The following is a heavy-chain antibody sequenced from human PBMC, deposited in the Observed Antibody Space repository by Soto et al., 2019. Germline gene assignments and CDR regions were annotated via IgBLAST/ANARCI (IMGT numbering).Heavy chain of an antibody. V-gene: IGHV2-5*02. D-gene: IGHD3-3*01. Sequence: QITLKESGPPVVKPTETLTLTCTFSGFSLTTSGVGVGWVRQSPGKAPEWLALIYWDDDKRYSTSLKSRITITKDTSKNQVVLTMANVDPADTATYYCAHRVLRTVFGLVTTTAIYFDFWGQGTPVVVSS. J-gene: IGHJ4*02. CDR1: GFSLTTSGVG. CDR3: AHRVLRTVFGLVTTTAIYFDF. CDR2: IYWDDDK.